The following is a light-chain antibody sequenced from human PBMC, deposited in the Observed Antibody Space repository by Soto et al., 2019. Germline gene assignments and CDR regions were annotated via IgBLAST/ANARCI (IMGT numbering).Light chain of an antibody. J-gene: IGKJ1*01. V-gene: IGKV1-5*02. Sequence: DTPLTQSPSTLSASVGDRVPLICRASQSISSWLAWYQQKPGKAPKLLIYDASSLESGVPSRFSGSGSGTEFTLTISSLQPDDFATYYCQQYNSYSFGQGAKVDI. CDR2: DAS. CDR3: QQYNSYS. CDR1: QSISSW.